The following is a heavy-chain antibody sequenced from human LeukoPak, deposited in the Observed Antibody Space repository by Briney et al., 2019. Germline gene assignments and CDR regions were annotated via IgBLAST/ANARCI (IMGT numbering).Heavy chain of an antibody. Sequence: SETLSLTCTVSGGFISSSSYYWGWIRQPPGKRLEWIGSIYYSGSTYYNPSLKSRVTISVDTSENQFSLKLSSVTAADTAVYYCASQVNDSLDYWGQGTLVTVSS. V-gene: IGHV4-39*07. D-gene: IGHD2-15*01. CDR2: IYYSGST. J-gene: IGHJ4*02. CDR3: ASQVNDSLDY. CDR1: GGFISSSSYY.